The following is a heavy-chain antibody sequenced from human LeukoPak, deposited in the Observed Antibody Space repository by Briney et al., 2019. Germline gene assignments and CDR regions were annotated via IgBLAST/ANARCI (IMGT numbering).Heavy chain of an antibody. J-gene: IGHJ4*02. Sequence: ASVKVSCKASGHTFTSYDINWVRQATGQGLEWMGWMNPNSGNTGYAQKFQGRVTMTRNTSISTAYMELSSLRSEDTAVYYCARGGYGSGSYYFDYWGQGTLVTVSS. CDR2: MNPNSGNT. CDR3: ARGGYGSGSYYFDY. D-gene: IGHD3-10*01. CDR1: GHTFTSYD. V-gene: IGHV1-8*01.